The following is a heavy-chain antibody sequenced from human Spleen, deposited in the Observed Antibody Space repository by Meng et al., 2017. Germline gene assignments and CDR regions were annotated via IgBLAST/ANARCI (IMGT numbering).Heavy chain of an antibody. D-gene: IGHD4-11*01. CDR2: IYHSERN. Sequence: PSETVSPTWVVSAGSVSDYYWMRIRPPQGKGLKGSGKIYHSERNYYNPSLKSRVTISVDTSQNNLSLKLSSVSAADAAVYYCARGPTTMANDFDSWGQGTLVTVSS. CDR1: AGSVSDYY. J-gene: IGHJ4*02. V-gene: IGHV4-34*01. CDR3: ARGPTTMANDFDS.